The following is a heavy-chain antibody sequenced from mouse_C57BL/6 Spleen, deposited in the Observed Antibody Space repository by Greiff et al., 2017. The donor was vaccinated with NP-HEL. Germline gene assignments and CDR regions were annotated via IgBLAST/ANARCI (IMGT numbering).Heavy chain of an antibody. CDR3: ARHHYSNYGLDY. D-gene: IGHD2-5*01. Sequence: EVHLVESGGGLVKPGGSLKLSCAASGFTFSDYGMHWVRQAPEKGLEWVAYISSGSSTIYYADTVKGRFTISRDNAKNTLFLQMTSLRSEDTAMYYCARHHYSNYGLDYWGQGTTLTVSS. CDR2: ISSGSSTI. CDR1: GFTFSDYG. J-gene: IGHJ2*01. V-gene: IGHV5-17*01.